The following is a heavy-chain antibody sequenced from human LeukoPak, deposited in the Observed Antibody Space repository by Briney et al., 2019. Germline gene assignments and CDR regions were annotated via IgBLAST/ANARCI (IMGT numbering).Heavy chain of an antibody. J-gene: IGHJ4*02. CDR3: ARDENDYFDY. Sequence: ASVKVSCKASGYTLTGYYIHWVRPVHGQGLGWMGWINRNSGGTKYVQRFQGWVTMTRDTSISTAYMGLRRLRSDDTAVYYCARDENDYFDYWGEGTLVTVS. V-gene: IGHV1-2*04. D-gene: IGHD1-1*01. CDR1: GYTLTGYY. CDR2: INRNSGGT.